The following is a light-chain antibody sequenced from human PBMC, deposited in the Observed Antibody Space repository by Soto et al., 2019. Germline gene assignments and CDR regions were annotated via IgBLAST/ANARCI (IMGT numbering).Light chain of an antibody. V-gene: IGLV1-40*01. Sequence: QSVLTQPPSVSGAPGQRVTISCTGSSSNIGAGYDVNWYQQLPGTAPKLLIYGNSNRPSGVPDRFSGSKSGTSASLAITGLQAEDEADYYCQSYDSSLSGVVFGRGTKLTVL. CDR2: GNS. CDR1: SSNIGAGYD. CDR3: QSYDSSLSGVV. J-gene: IGLJ2*01.